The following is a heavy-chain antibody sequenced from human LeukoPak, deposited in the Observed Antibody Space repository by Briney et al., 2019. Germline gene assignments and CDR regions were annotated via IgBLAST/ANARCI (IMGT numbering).Heavy chain of an antibody. CDR2: IYPTGST. CDR1: GGSISSYY. J-gene: IGHJ3*02. D-gene: IGHD3-10*01. V-gene: IGHV4-4*07. CDR3: ARDGFITMVRGVNAFDI. Sequence: SETLSLTCTVSGGSISSYYWSWIRQPAGKGLEWIGRIYPTGSTNYNPSLKSRVTMSVDASEKQLSLKLSSVTAADTAVYYCARDGFITMVRGVNAFDIWGQGTMVTVSS.